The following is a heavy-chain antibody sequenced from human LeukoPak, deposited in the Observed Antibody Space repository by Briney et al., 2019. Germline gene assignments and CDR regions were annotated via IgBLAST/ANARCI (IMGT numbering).Heavy chain of an antibody. CDR3: ARDRGFDVVVPAALDY. D-gene: IGHD2-2*01. Sequence: GGSLRLSFAASGFPFSSYAMHWVRPAPGKGLGWVAVISYDGSNKYYTDSVKGRFTISRDNSKNTLYLQMNSLRAEDTAVYYCARDRGFDVVVPAALDYWGQGTLVTVSS. V-gene: IGHV3-30-3*01. J-gene: IGHJ4*02. CDR1: GFPFSSYA. CDR2: ISYDGSNK.